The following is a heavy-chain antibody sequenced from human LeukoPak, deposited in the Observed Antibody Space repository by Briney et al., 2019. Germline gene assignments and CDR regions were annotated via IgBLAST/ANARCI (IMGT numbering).Heavy chain of an antibody. CDR3: ARSADRSGYFREITLYYFDY. CDR2: ISNRCSTI. J-gene: IGHJ4*02. D-gene: IGHD3-22*01. CDR1: GFTFSDFY. Sequence: GGSLRLSCAASGFTFSDFYMTWIRQAPGKGLEWISYISNRCSTIYYADSVRGRFTISRDNAKNSLYLQMNSLRAEDTAVNYCARSADRSGYFREITLYYFDYWGQGTLVTVSS. V-gene: IGHV3-11*01.